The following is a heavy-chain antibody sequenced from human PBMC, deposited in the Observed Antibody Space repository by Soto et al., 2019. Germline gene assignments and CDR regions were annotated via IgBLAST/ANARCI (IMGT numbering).Heavy chain of an antibody. CDR2: IYYSGSI. CDR1: GGSISSDY. D-gene: IGHD3-16*01. CDR3: ARDWDWGSLGY. Sequence: QVQLQESGPGLVKPSETLSLTCTVSGGSISSDYWSWIRQPPGQGLEWIGYIYYSGSINYNPSLDSRVAISVDTSKNQCSLKLTSVTAADTAVYYCARDWDWGSLGYWGQGTLVTVSS. J-gene: IGHJ4*02. V-gene: IGHV4-59*12.